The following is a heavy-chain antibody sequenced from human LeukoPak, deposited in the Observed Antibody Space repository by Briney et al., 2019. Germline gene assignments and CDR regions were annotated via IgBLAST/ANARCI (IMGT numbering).Heavy chain of an antibody. V-gene: IGHV4-61*10. CDR3: ATLTTVVTAYYFDH. CDR1: GGSISSGSYY. Sequence: SETLSLTCTVSGGSISSGSYYWSWIRQPAGKGLEWIGYIYHSGSTDYNPSLKSRVTISVDTSKSQFSLKLTSVTAADTAVYYCATLTTVVTAYYFDHWGQGTLVTVSS. J-gene: IGHJ4*02. CDR2: IYHSGST. D-gene: IGHD4-23*01.